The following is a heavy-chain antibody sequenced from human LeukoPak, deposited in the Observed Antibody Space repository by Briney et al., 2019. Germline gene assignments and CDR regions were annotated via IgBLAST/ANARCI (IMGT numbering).Heavy chain of an antibody. J-gene: IGHJ4*02. CDR2: IYYSGST. D-gene: IGHD3-10*01. Sequence: PSETLSLTCTVSGGSLSSYYWSWIRQPPGKGLEWIGYIYYSGSTNYNPSLKSPVTISVDPSKNQFSLKLSSVTAADTAVYYCARGGESTYDYWGQGTLVTVSS. CDR1: GGSLSSYY. CDR3: ARGGESTYDY. V-gene: IGHV4-59*01.